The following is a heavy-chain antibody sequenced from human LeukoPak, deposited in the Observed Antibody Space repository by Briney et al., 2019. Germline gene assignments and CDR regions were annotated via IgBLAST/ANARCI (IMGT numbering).Heavy chain of an antibody. J-gene: IGHJ4*02. V-gene: IGHV1-2*02. CDR1: GYTFTGYY. D-gene: IGHD3-22*01. CDR3: ARGSFDYDSSGPLYYFDY. CDR2: INPNSGGT. Sequence: ASVKVSCKASGYTFTGYYMHWVRQAPGQGLEWMGWINPNSGGTNYAQKFQGRVTMTRDTSISTAYMELSRLRSDDTAVYYRARGSFDYDSSGPLYYFDYWGQGTLVTVSS.